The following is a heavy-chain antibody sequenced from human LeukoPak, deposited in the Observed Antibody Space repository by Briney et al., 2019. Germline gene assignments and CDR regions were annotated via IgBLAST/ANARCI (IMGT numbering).Heavy chain of an antibody. Sequence: GGSLRLSCAASGFTVSSNYMTWVRQAPGKGLEWVSVVYTGGSTYSADSVKGRCTISRDNSKNTLYLHMNSLSAEDTAVYYCARGLAAAGLYFDSWGPGTLVSVSS. V-gene: IGHV3-53*01. CDR1: GFTVSSNY. CDR2: VYTGGST. D-gene: IGHD6-13*01. J-gene: IGHJ4*02. CDR3: ARGLAAAGLYFDS.